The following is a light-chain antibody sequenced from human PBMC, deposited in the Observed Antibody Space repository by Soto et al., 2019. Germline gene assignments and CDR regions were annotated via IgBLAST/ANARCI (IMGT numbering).Light chain of an antibody. CDR1: NSNIGSNT. CDR2: TNN. CDR3: AAWDDSLNGRL. Sequence: QSVLTQPPSASGTPGQRITISCSGNNSNIGSNTVNWYQQLPGTAPKLLIYTNNQRPSGVPDRFSGSKSGTSASLAISGLQSEDEADYYCAAWDDSLNGRLFGGGTKLTVL. J-gene: IGLJ2*01. V-gene: IGLV1-44*01.